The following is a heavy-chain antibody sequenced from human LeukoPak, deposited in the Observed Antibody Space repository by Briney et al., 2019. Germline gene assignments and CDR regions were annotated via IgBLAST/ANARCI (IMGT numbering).Heavy chain of an antibody. Sequence: SETLSLTCTVSGGSISSSSYYWGWIRQPPGKGLEWIGSIYYSGSTYYNPSLKSRVTISVDTSKNQFSLKLSSVTAADMAVYYCARQPRGYSYGYFFDYWGQGTLVTVSS. D-gene: IGHD5-18*01. CDR2: IYYSGST. V-gene: IGHV4-39*01. CDR3: ARQPRGYSYGYFFDY. J-gene: IGHJ4*02. CDR1: GGSISSSSYY.